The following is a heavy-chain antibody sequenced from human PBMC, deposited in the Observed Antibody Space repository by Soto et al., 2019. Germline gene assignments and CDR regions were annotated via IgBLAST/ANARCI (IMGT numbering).Heavy chain of an antibody. V-gene: IGHV3-21*01. CDR3: ARVRADYYDMSGPLC. J-gene: IGHJ4*02. CDR1: GFTFSSYS. CDR2: ISSSSSYI. D-gene: IGHD3-22*01. Sequence: ELQLVESGGGRVKPGGSLRLSCAASGFTFSSYSMNWARQAPGKGLEWVSSISSSSSYIYYADSLKGRFTMSRDNPTTSVYMQMNSLRAEDTAVYYCARVRADYYDMSGPLCWGQGKLVTVSS.